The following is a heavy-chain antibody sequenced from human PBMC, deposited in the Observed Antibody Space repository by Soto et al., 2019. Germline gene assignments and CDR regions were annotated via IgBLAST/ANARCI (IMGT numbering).Heavy chain of an antibody. J-gene: IGHJ5*02. CDR1: GFTFSSYE. Sequence: GSLRLSCAASGFTFSSYEMNWVRQAPGKGLEWVSYISSSGSTIYYADSVKGRFTISRDNAKNSLYLQMNSLRAEDTAVYYCARGTNYDFWSGYYTPWFDPWGQGTLVTVSS. D-gene: IGHD3-3*01. V-gene: IGHV3-48*03. CDR3: ARGTNYDFWSGYYTPWFDP. CDR2: ISSSGSTI.